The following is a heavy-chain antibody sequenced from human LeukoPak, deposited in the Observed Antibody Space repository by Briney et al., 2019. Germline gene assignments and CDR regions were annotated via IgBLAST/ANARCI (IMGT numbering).Heavy chain of an antibody. CDR3: ARARKSGGITMIRGVKDRGWFDP. D-gene: IGHD3-10*01. CDR2: IRYDGSNK. Sequence: GGSLRLSCAASGFTFSNYGMHWVRQAPGKGLEWVAFIRYDGSNKCYADSVKGRFTISRDNSKNTLYLQMSSLRAEETAEYYCARARKSGGITMIRGVKDRGWFDPWGQGTLVTVSS. V-gene: IGHV3-30*02. CDR1: GFTFSNYG. J-gene: IGHJ5*02.